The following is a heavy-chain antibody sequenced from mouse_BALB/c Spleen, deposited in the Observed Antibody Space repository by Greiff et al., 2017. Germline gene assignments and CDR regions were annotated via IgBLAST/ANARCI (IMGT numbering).Heavy chain of an antibody. CDR1: GYNFTSYW. CDR3: ARDKDYAMDY. Sequence: QVQLQQPGAELVKPGTSVKLSCKASGYNFTSYWINWVKLRPGQGLEWIGDIYPGSGSTNYNEKFKSKATLTVDTYSSTAYMQLSSLASEDSALYYCARDKDYAMDYWGQGTSVTVSS. CDR2: IYPGSGST. J-gene: IGHJ4*01. V-gene: IGHV1-55*01.